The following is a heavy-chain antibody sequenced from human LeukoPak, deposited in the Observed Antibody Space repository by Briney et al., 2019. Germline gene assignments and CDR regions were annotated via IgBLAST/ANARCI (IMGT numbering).Heavy chain of an antibody. CDR2: IYHSGST. D-gene: IGHD4-17*01. Sequence: SETLSLTCSVSGYSISSGYYWGWIRQPPGKGLEWIGNIYHSGSTYYNPSLKSRVTISVDKSKNQFSLNLSSVTAADTAVYYCARGPTTVTRAFDYWGQGTLVTVSS. CDR1: GYSISSGYY. V-gene: IGHV4-38-2*02. CDR3: ARGPTTVTRAFDY. J-gene: IGHJ4*02.